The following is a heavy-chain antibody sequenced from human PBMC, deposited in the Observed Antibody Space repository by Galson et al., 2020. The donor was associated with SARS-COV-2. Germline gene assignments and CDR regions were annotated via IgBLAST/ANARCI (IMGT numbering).Heavy chain of an antibody. Sequence: SETLSLTCTVSGYSISSGYFWGWIRQPPGQGLEWMGSIYHSGSTYYNPSLKSRVTISVDTSTNQFSLKLSSVTAADTAVYYCATYSVVVVAPTPLRADYWGQGTLVTVSS. CDR3: ATYSVVVVAPTPLRADY. J-gene: IGHJ4*02. V-gene: IGHV4-38-2*02. CDR2: IYHSGST. CDR1: GYSISSGYF. D-gene: IGHD2-15*01.